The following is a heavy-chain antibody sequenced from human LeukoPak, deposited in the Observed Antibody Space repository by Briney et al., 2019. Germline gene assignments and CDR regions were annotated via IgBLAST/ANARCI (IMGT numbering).Heavy chain of an antibody. CDR2: ISAYNGNT. D-gene: IGHD1-26*01. V-gene: IGHV1-18*01. CDR3: ARDHHYSGSYQGVFQH. CDR1: GYTFTSYG. Sequence: ASVKVSCKASGYTFTSYGISWVRQAPGQGLEWMGWISAYNGNTNYAQKLQGRVTMTTDTSTSTAYMELRSLRSDDTAVYYCARDHHYSGSYQGVFQHWGQGTLVTVSS. J-gene: IGHJ1*01.